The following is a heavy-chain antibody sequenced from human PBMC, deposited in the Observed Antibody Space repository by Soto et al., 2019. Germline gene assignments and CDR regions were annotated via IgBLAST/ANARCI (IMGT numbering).Heavy chain of an antibody. CDR2: ISYTGNT. Sequence: QVQLQASGPGLVKPSQTLSLTCAVSGRSISSVGYYWSWVRQHPGKGLEWIGSISYTGNTYYNPSLENRLSISLDTSENRFYLRLNSVTAADTAIYYCARPHDYWNGYGPFDYWGQGSLVTVSS. CDR3: ARPHDYWNGYGPFDY. CDR1: GRSISSVGYY. V-gene: IGHV4-31*11. J-gene: IGHJ4*02. D-gene: IGHD3-3*01.